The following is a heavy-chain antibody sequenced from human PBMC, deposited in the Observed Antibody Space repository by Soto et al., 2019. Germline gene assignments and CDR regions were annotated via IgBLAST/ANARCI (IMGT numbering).Heavy chain of an antibody. Sequence: LRLSCTASGFTLQNYAMAWVRQAPGKGLEWVSTLIGGHYGTAYSYSVKGRFTVSRDNSKNCLYLQMNSLGVEDTAMYFCAKGKSTGDIDWFEPWGQGSLVTVSS. J-gene: IGHJ5*02. CDR2: LIGGHYGT. CDR1: GFTLQNYA. V-gene: IGHV3-23*01. CDR3: AKGKSTGDIDWFEP. D-gene: IGHD3-10*01.